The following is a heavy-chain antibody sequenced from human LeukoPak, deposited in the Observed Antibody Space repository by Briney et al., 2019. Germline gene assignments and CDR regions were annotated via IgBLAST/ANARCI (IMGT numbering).Heavy chain of an antibody. Sequence: SVKVSCKASGGTFSSYAISWVRQAPGQGLEWMGGIIPIFGTANYAQKFQGRVTITADESTSTAYMELSSLRSEDTAVYYCARARYCSSTSCYSDPYYFDYWDQGTLVTVSS. V-gene: IGHV1-69*01. CDR1: GGTFSSYA. D-gene: IGHD2-2*01. J-gene: IGHJ4*02. CDR3: ARARYCSSTSCYSDPYYFDY. CDR2: IIPIFGTA.